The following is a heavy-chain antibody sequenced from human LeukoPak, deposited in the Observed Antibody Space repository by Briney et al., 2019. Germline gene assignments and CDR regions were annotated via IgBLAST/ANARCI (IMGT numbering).Heavy chain of an antibody. J-gene: IGHJ4*02. CDR3: ASVSARPDYYFDS. CDR2: ISSSGSTI. V-gene: IGHV3-48*02. CDR1: GFTFSSYN. D-gene: IGHD6-6*01. Sequence: GGSLRLSCAASGFTFSSYNMNWVRQAPGKGLEWVSDISSSGSTIYFADSVKGRFTISRDNAKNSLYLQMNSLRDEDTAVYYCASVSARPDYYFDSWGQGTLVTVSS.